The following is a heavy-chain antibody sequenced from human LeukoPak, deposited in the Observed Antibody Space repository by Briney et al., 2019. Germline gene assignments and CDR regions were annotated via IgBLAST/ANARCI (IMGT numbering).Heavy chain of an antibody. J-gene: IGHJ4*02. D-gene: IGHD3-10*01. CDR2: ISGSGGST. Sequence: GGSLRLSCAASGFTFSSYAMSWVRQAPGKGLEWVSAISGSGGSTYYADSVKGRFTISRDNSKNTLYLQMNSLSGEDTAVYYCAKDRKYGSGSPTDYWGQGTLVTVSS. CDR3: AKDRKYGSGSPTDY. CDR1: GFTFSSYA. V-gene: IGHV3-23*01.